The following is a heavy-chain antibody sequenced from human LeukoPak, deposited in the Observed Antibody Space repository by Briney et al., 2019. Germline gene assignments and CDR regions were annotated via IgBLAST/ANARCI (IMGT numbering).Heavy chain of an antibody. V-gene: IGHV1-2*02. CDR2: INPNSGGT. CDR3: ARDSMVRGVRLSMDV. Sequence: ASVTVSCKASGYTFTGYYMHWVRQAPGQGLEWMGWINPNSGGTNYAQKFQGRVTMTRDTSISTAYMELSRLRSDDTAVYYCARDSMVRGVRLSMDVWGQGTTVTVSS. CDR1: GYTFTGYY. J-gene: IGHJ6*02. D-gene: IGHD3-10*01.